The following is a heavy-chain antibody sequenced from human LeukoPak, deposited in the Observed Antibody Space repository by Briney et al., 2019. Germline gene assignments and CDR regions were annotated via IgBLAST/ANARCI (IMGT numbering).Heavy chain of an antibody. Sequence: ASVKVSCKVSGYTLTELSMHWVRQAPGKGLEWMGGFDPEDGETIYAQKFQGRVTMTEDTSTDTAYMELSSLRSEDTAVYYCATSLTIFGVVNWFDPWGQGTLVTVSS. J-gene: IGHJ5*02. CDR2: FDPEDGET. D-gene: IGHD3-3*01. CDR3: ATSLTIFGVVNWFDP. CDR1: GYTLTELS. V-gene: IGHV1-24*01.